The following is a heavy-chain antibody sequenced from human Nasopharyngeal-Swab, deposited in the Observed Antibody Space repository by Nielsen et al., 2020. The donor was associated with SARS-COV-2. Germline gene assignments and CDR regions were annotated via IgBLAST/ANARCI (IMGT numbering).Heavy chain of an antibody. Sequence: GESLKISCAASEFTMSRNGMHWVRQAPGKGLEWVAYISSSSSTSYYADSVKGRFTISRDNPKNSLYLQMNSLRDEDTALYYCVRDVAIVGATLENWGQGTLVTVSS. CDR3: VRDVAIVGATLEN. CDR2: ISSSSSTS. V-gene: IGHV3-48*02. J-gene: IGHJ4*02. CDR1: EFTMSRNG. D-gene: IGHD1-26*01.